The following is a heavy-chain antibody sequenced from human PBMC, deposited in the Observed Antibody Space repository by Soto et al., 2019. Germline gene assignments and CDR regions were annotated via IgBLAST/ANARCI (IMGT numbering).Heavy chain of an antibody. Sequence: SVKVSCKASGGTFSSYAISWVRQAPGQGLEWMGGIIPIFGTANYAQKFQGRVTITADESTSTAYMELSSLRSEDTAVYYCAKDGQGRLHYGLFDYWGQGTLVTVSS. CDR2: IIPIFGTA. J-gene: IGHJ4*02. CDR3: AKDGQGRLHYGLFDY. CDR1: GGTFSSYA. V-gene: IGHV1-69*13. D-gene: IGHD4-17*01.